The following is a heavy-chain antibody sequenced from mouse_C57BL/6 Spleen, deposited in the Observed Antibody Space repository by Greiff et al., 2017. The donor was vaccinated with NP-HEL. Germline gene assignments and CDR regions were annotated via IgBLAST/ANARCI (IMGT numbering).Heavy chain of an antibody. J-gene: IGHJ4*01. V-gene: IGHV5-12*01. CDR1: GFTFSDYY. Sequence: EVKVVESGGGLVQPGGSLKLSCAASGFTFSDYYMYWVRQTPEKRLEWVAYISNGGGSTYYPDTVKGRFTISRDNAKNTLYLQMSRLKSEDTAMYYCARAYYYGSSHYYAMDYWGQGTSVTVSS. CDR2: ISNGGGST. CDR3: ARAYYYGSSHYYAMDY. D-gene: IGHD1-1*01.